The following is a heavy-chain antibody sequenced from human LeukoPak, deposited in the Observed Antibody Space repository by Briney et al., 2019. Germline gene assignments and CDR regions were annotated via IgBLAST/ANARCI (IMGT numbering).Heavy chain of an antibody. V-gene: IGHV3-20*04. Sequence: GGSLRLSCAASGFTFDDYGMSWVRQAPGKGLEWVSGINWNGGSTGYADSVKGRFTISRDNAKNSLYLQMNSQRAEDTALYYCASTPKEDYGDYYPPRHWGQGTLVTVSS. CDR1: GFTFDDYG. CDR3: ASTPKEDYGDYYPPRH. J-gene: IGHJ4*02. CDR2: INWNGGST. D-gene: IGHD4-17*01.